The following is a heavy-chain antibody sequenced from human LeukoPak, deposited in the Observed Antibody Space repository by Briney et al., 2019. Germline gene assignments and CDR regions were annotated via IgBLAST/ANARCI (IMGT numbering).Heavy chain of an antibody. CDR1: GYTFTCYY. Sequence: ASVKVSCKASGYTFTCYYMHWVRQAPGQGLEWMGWINPNSGGTNYAQKFQGRVTMTRDTSISTAYMELSRLRSDDTAVYYCARGGRIRGYCSGGSCYGNFDYWGQGTLVTVSS. J-gene: IGHJ4*02. CDR2: INPNSGGT. V-gene: IGHV1-2*02. CDR3: ARGGRIRGYCSGGSCYGNFDY. D-gene: IGHD2-15*01.